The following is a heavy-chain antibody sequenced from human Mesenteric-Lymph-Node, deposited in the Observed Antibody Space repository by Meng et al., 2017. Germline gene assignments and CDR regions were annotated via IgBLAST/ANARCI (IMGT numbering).Heavy chain of an antibody. D-gene: IGHD6-13*01. CDR2: INSDGSST. V-gene: IGHV3-74*01. CDR1: GFTFSSYW. CDR3: ARAVTGTAND. J-gene: IGHJ4*02. Sequence: GGSLRLSCAASGFTFSSYWMHWVRQAQGKGLVWVSRINSDGSSTSYADSVKGRFTISRDNTKNSLYLPMSCLRAEVTAMYYCARAVTGTANDWGQGTLFTVSS.